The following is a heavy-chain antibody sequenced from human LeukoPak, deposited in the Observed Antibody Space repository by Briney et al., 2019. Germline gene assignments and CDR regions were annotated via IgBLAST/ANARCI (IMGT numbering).Heavy chain of an antibody. CDR2: INHSGST. J-gene: IGHJ3*02. CDR1: GGSFSGYY. CDR3: ARWEHWLAVAEKAAFDI. Sequence: SETLSLTCAVYGGSFSGYYWSWIRQPPGKGLEWIGEINHSGSTNYNPSLKSRVTISVDTSKNQFSLKLSSVTAADTAVYYCARWEHWLAVAEKAAFDIWGQGTMVTVSS. D-gene: IGHD6-19*01. V-gene: IGHV4-34*01.